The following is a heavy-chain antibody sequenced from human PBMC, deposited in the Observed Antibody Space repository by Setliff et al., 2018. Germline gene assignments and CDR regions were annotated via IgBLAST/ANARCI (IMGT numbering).Heavy chain of an antibody. Sequence: GESLKISCKGSGYKFTDYWIGWVRLMPGKGLEWMGIIYPGDSDTRYSPSFQGQVTISADKSISTAYLQWSSLKASDTAIYYCARHFRNWYFDYWGQGTLVTVSS. CDR1: GYKFTDYW. CDR2: IYPGDSDT. CDR3: ARHFRNWYFDY. V-gene: IGHV5-51*01. D-gene: IGHD1-1*01. J-gene: IGHJ4*02.